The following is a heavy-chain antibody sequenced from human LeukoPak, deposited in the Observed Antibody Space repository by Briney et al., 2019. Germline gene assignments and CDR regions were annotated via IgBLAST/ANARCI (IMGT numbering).Heavy chain of an antibody. CDR3: AHLNYYDSSGYPY. V-gene: IGHV4-34*01. CDR2: INHSGST. CDR1: GGSFSGYY. J-gene: IGHJ4*02. D-gene: IGHD3-22*01. Sequence: SETLSLTCAVYGGSFSGYYWSWIRQPPGKGLEWIGEINHSGSTNYNPSLKSRVTISVDTSKNQFSLKLSSVTAADTAVYYCAHLNYYDSSGYPYWGQGTLVTVSS.